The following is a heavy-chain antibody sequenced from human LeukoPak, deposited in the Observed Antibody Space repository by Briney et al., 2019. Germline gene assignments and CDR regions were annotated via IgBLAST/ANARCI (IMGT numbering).Heavy chain of an antibody. CDR2: VNRDGSET. J-gene: IGHJ6*02. Sequence: GRSLRLSCAASGFALSSHWMTWIRQVPGRGPEWVANVNRDGSETYYLDSVKGRFTISKDNAKNSLYLQMNSLRAEDTALYHCARNNGMDVWGQGTTVIVSS. V-gene: IGHV3-7*03. CDR3: ARNNGMDV. CDR1: GFALSSHW.